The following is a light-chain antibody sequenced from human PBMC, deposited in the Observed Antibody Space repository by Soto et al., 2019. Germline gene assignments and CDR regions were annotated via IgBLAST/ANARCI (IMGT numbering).Light chain of an antibody. CDR2: DAS. V-gene: IGKV1-33*01. CDR1: QNINNY. CDR3: QQYENLPT. J-gene: IGKJ5*01. Sequence: DIQMPQSPSSLPASVGVRVTITCQASQNINNYLNWYQQKPGRAPKLLIYDASNLEAGVPSRFRGSGSGTDFTFTISRLQPEDIATYYCQQYENLPTFGQGARLEIK.